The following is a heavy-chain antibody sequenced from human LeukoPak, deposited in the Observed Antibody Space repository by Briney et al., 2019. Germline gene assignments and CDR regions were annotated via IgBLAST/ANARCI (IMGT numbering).Heavy chain of an antibody. J-gene: IGHJ4*02. CDR2: IITLAST. V-gene: IGHV4-61*02. D-gene: IGHD3-3*01. CDR3: ARAGESGYLTAIDY. Sequence: SETLSLTCTVSGGSLSSGSYYWSWIRLPGGKGLEWIGCIITLASTTYNPSLKGRVTTSIDTSTNQFSLKLSSVTAADTAVYYCARAGESGYLTAIDYWGQGTLVTVSS. CDR1: GGSLSSGSYY.